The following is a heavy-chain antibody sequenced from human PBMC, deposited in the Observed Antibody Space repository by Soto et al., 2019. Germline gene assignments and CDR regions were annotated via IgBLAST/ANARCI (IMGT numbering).Heavy chain of an antibody. D-gene: IGHD6-13*01. CDR2: IIPIFGTA. V-gene: IGHV1-69*13. J-gene: IGHJ5*02. CDR1: GGTFSSYA. CDR3: ATVPNRIAAAGTDGNGWFDP. Sequence: GASVKVSCKASGGTFSSYAISWVRQAPGQGLEWMGGIIPIFGTANYAQKFQGRVTITADESTSTAYMELSSLRSEDTAVYYCATVPNRIAAAGTDGNGWFDPWGQGTLVTVSS.